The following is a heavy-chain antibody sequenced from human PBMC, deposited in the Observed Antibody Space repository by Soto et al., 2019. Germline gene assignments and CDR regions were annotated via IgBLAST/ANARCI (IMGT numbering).Heavy chain of an antibody. Sequence: EVQLLESGGGLVQPGGSLRLSCAASGFTFSSYAMSWVRQAPGKGLEWVSAISGSGGSTYYADSVKGRFTISRDNSKNTLYLQTNSLRAEDTAVYYCAKGGREGYDYIWGSYRLRYFDYWGQGTLVTVSS. D-gene: IGHD3-16*02. J-gene: IGHJ4*02. CDR3: AKGGREGYDYIWGSYRLRYFDY. CDR2: ISGSGGST. V-gene: IGHV3-23*01. CDR1: GFTFSSYA.